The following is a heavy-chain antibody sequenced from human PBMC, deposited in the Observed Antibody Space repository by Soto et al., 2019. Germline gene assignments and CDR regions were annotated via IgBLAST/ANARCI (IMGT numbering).Heavy chain of an antibody. Sequence: SQTLSLTCVISGDSVSSNSAAWNWIRQSPSRGLEWLGRTYYRSKWYNDYAVSVESRITINPDTSKNQFSLQLNSVTPEDTAVHYCARDQGQWLGLDAFDIWGQGTMVTVSS. J-gene: IGHJ3*02. CDR3: ARDQGQWLGLDAFDI. D-gene: IGHD6-19*01. CDR2: TYYRSKWYN. V-gene: IGHV6-1*01. CDR1: GDSVSSNSAA.